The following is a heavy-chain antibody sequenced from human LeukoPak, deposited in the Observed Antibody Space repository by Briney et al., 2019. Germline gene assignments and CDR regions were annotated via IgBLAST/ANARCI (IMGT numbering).Heavy chain of an antibody. CDR1: GFTFSSYW. J-gene: IGHJ2*01. CDR3: ASLMVPGYFYWYFDL. CDR2: IKQDGSEK. Sequence: QAGGSLRLSCAASGFTFSSYWMSWVRQAPGKGLEWVANIKQDGSEKYYVDSVKGRFTISRDNAKNSLYLQMNSLRAEDTAVYYCASLMVPGYFYWYFDLWGRGALVTVSS. V-gene: IGHV3-7*01. D-gene: IGHD3-9*01.